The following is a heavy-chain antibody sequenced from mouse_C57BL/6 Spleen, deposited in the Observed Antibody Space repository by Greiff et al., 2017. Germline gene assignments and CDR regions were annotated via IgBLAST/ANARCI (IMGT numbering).Heavy chain of an antibody. CDR3: ARDEDGYYDYAMDY. V-gene: IGHV1-81*01. CDR1: GYTFTSYG. D-gene: IGHD2-3*01. CDR2: IYPRSGNT. Sequence: VQGVESGAELARPGASVKLSCKASGYTFTSYGISWVKQRTGQGLEWIGEIYPRSGNTYYTEKFKGKATLTADKSSSTAYMELRRLTSEDSAVYFCARDEDGYYDYAMDYWGQGTSVTVSS. J-gene: IGHJ4*01.